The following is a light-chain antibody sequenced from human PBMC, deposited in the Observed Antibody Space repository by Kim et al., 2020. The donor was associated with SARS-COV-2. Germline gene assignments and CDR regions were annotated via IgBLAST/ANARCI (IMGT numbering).Light chain of an antibody. V-gene: IGKV3D-15*01. J-gene: IGKJ2*01. CDR3: QQYGNWPPDT. Sequence: EIVMTQSPVTLSVSPGERATLSCRASQSVGSNLAWYQQKSGQAPRLLIYGASIRATGIPVRFSGSGSGTEFTLTISGLQSEDFAVYYCQQYGNWPPDTFGQGTKLEI. CDR1: QSVGSN. CDR2: GAS.